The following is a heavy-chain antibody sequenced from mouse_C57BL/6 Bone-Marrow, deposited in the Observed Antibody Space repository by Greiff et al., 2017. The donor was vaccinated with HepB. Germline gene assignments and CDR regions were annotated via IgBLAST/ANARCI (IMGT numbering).Heavy chain of an antibody. Sequence: QVQLQQSGAELVMPGASVKLSCKASGYTFTSYWMHWVKQRPGQGLEWIGEIDPSDSYTIYNQKFKGKSTLTVDKSSSTAYMQLSSLTSEDSAVYYCARYDYGSSFDYWGQGTTLTVSS. CDR2: IDPSDSYT. CDR3: ARYDYGSSFDY. D-gene: IGHD1-1*01. V-gene: IGHV1-69*01. CDR1: GYTFTSYW. J-gene: IGHJ2*01.